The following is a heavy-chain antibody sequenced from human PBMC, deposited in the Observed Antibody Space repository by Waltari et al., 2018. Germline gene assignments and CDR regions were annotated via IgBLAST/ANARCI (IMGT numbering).Heavy chain of an antibody. Sequence: QLQLVQSGAEVKKPGASVKVSCKGSGFFFSNYGITWVRKAPGQGMEWMGWMSAYNGNTNYEQKFQGRVTMTTDTSTSTAYMELRSLRSDDTAVYYCARDDVDSSSFGGFWGQGTLVTVSS. D-gene: IGHD6-13*01. CDR2: MSAYNGNT. CDR1: GFFFSNYG. CDR3: ARDDVDSSSFGGF. V-gene: IGHV1-18*01. J-gene: IGHJ4*02.